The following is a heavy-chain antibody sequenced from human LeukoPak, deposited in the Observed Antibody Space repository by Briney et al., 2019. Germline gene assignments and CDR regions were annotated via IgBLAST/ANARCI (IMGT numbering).Heavy chain of an antibody. J-gene: IGHJ4*01. CDR1: GFEFSSYW. CDR2: INTNGDSA. V-gene: IGHV3-74*01. Sequence: QPGGSLRLSCAVSGFEFSSYWMNWVRQVPGKGLMWVAHINTNGDSANYADSVKGRFTISRDNAKSTLSLQTNSLRAEDTAIYYCVRDNAYTFDYWGQGTLVTVSS. CDR3: VRDNAYTFDY. D-gene: IGHD5-24*01.